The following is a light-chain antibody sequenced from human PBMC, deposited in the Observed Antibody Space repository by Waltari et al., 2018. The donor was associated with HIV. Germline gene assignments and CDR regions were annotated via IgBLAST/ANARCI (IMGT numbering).Light chain of an antibody. CDR1: QSVSSD. V-gene: IGKV3-15*01. Sequence: EIVLTQSPATLSVSPGQRATLTCRASQSVSSDLAWYQQKPGQPPRLLVYGASTRATGIPDRFSGSGSGTEFFLTISSLQSEDVAVYVCQQYNRWPPLTFGGGTKVEIK. J-gene: IGKJ4*01. CDR2: GAS. CDR3: QQYNRWPPLT.